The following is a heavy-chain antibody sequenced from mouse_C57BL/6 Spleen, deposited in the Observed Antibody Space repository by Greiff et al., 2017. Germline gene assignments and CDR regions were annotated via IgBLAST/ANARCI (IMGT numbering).Heavy chain of an antibody. CDR2: IDPEDGDT. Sequence: EVQLQQSGAELVKPGASVKLSCTASGFNIKDYYMHWVKQRTEQGLEWIGRIDPEDGDTKYAPKFQGTATITAATSSNTAYLQLSSLTSEDTAVNYCARRCYAPYYSLDDWGTGTSVTVSS. J-gene: IGHJ4*01. CDR3: ARRCYAPYYSLDD. D-gene: IGHD2-12*01. CDR1: GFNIKDYY. V-gene: IGHV14-2*01.